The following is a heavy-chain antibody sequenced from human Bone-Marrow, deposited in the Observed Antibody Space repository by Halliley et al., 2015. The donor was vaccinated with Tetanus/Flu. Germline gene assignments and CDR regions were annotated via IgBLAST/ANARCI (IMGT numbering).Heavy chain of an antibody. D-gene: IGHD6-13*01. J-gene: IGHJ4*02. Sequence: WLAIVWYDGSMTYYADSVKGRFTISRDNSKNTVYLQMTRLRAEDTALYYCARDYGLSSSWYLDYWGQGTPVAVSS. CDR2: VWYDGSMT. CDR3: ARDYGLSSSWYLDY. V-gene: IGHV3-33*01.